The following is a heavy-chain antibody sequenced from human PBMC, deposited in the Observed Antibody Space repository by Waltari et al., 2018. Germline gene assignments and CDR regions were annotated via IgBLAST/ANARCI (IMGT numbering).Heavy chain of an antibody. D-gene: IGHD3-3*01. V-gene: IGHV4-34*01. J-gene: IGHJ4*02. Sequence: QVQLQQWGAGLLKPSETLSLTCAVYGGSFSGYYWSWIRQPPGKGLEWIGEINHSGSTNYNPSLQSRVTISVDTSKNQFSLKLSSVTAADTAVYYCARTNFWSGVHFDYWGQGTLVTVSS. CDR3: ARTNFWSGVHFDY. CDR2: INHSGST. CDR1: GGSFSGYY.